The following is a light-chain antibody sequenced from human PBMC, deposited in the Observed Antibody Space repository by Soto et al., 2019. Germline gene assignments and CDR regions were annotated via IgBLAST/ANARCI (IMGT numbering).Light chain of an antibody. J-gene: IGKJ1*01. CDR2: KAS. V-gene: IGKV1-5*03. CDR1: QTISSW. Sequence: DIQMTQSTSTLSGSVGDRVTITCRASQTISSWLDWYQQKPGKAPTLLIYKASTLKSGVPSRFSGSGSGTEFTLTISSLQPDDFATYYCQHYNSYSEAFGQGTKVDIK. CDR3: QHYNSYSEA.